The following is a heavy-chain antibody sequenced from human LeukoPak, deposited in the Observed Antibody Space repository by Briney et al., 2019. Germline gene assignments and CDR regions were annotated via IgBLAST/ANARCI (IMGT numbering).Heavy chain of an antibody. CDR2: VYRSRST. V-gene: IGHV4-38-2*02. J-gene: IGHJ4*02. CDR3: ARENWVFDY. Sequence: PSETLSLTCVVSGYSISSGYHWGWIRQPPGKGLEWIGSVYRSRSTYYNPSLKSRVTISVDTSKNQISLKVRSVTAADTAVYYCARENWVFDYWGQGILVTVSS. D-gene: IGHD7-27*01. CDR1: GYSISSGYH.